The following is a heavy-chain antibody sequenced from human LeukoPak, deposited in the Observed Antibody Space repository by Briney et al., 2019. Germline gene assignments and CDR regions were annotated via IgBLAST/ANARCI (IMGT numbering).Heavy chain of an antibody. CDR3: ARQAIAVAGTRDLLAFDI. J-gene: IGHJ3*02. D-gene: IGHD6-19*01. V-gene: IGHV4-39*01. CDR2: IYYSGST. Sequence: PSETLSLTCTVSGGSISSSSYYWGWHRQPPGKGLEWIGSIYYSGSTYYNPSLKSRVTISVDTSKNQFSLKMSSVTAADTAVYYCARQAIAVAGTRDLLAFDIWGQGTMVTVSS. CDR1: GGSISSSSYY.